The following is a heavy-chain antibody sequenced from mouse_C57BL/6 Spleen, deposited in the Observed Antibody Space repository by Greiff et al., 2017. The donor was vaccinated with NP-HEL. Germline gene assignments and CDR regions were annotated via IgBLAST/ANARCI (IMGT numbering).Heavy chain of an antibody. Sequence: EVQLQQSGAELVKPGASVKLSCTASGFNIKDYYMHWVKQRTEQGLEWIGRIDPEDGETKYAPKFQGKATITADPSSNPAYLQLRGLTSEDAAVYYCAREGATYDPPYWYFDVWGTGTTVTVSS. V-gene: IGHV14-2*01. CDR3: AREGATYDPPYWYFDV. CDR1: GFNIKDYY. CDR2: IDPEDGET. J-gene: IGHJ1*03. D-gene: IGHD3-1*01.